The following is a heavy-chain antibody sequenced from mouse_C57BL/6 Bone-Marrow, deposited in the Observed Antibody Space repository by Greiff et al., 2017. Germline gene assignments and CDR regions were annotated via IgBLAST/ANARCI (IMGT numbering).Heavy chain of an antibody. CDR1: GYTFTSYW. Sequence: VKLQQPGAELVKPGASVKLSCKASGYTFTSYWMHWVKQRPGQGLEWIGMIHPNSGSTNYNEKFKSKATLTVDKSSSTAYMQLSSLTSEDSAVYYCARPLGSVFDYWGQGTTLTVSS. CDR3: ARPLGSVFDY. CDR2: IHPNSGST. V-gene: IGHV1-64*01. D-gene: IGHD1-1*01. J-gene: IGHJ2*01.